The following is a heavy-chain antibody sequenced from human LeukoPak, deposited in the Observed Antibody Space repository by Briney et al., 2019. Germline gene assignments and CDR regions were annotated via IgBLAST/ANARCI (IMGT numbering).Heavy chain of an antibody. CDR3: ATHSNVWLLGN. Sequence: GGSLRLSCAASGFTFTDVRMSWVRQPPGKGLEWVGRIISKSGGVTTHYAAPVKGRFTISRDYSKNTLYLQMNSLKAEDTAVYYCATHSNVWLLGNWGQGTLVTVSS. D-gene: IGHD6-19*01. J-gene: IGHJ4*02. CDR2: IISKSGGVTT. V-gene: IGHV3-15*01. CDR1: GFTFTDVR.